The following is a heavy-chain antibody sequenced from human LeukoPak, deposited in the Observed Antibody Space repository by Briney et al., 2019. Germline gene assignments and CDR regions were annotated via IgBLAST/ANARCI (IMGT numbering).Heavy chain of an antibody. CDR1: GGSFRGSY. J-gene: IGHJ4*02. V-gene: IGHV4-34*01. Sequence: PSETLSLTCGVSGGSFRGSYRGWIRQPPGKGLEWIGGINLSGSTNYNSSLTSRVTISLDTSKNQFSLNLRSVTTADTAVYYCARVSISLFGVVTAHFDSWGQGTLVAVSS. CDR2: INLSGST. CDR3: ARVSISLFGVVTAHFDS. D-gene: IGHD3-3*01.